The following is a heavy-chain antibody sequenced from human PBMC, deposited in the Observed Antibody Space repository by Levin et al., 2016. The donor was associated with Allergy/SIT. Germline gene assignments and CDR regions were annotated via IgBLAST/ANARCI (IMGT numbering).Heavy chain of an antibody. CDR3: ARDPRNLYGGNSSPYYYGMDV. CDR1: GYTFTSYG. J-gene: IGHJ6*02. CDR2: ISAYNGNT. V-gene: IGHV1-18*01. Sequence: ASVKVSCKASGYTFTSYGISWVRQAPGQGLEWMGWISAYNGNTNYAQKLQGRVTMTTDTSTSTAYMELRSLRSDDTAVYYCARDPRNLYGGNSSPYYYGMDVWGQGTTVTVSS. D-gene: IGHD4-23*01.